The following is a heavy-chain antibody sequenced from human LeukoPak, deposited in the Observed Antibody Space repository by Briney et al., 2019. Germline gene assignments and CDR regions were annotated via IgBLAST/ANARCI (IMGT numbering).Heavy chain of an antibody. D-gene: IGHD2-2*01. Sequence: GGSLRLSCAASGFTFSDYYMSWIRQAPGKGLEWVSYISSSSSYTNYADSVKGRFTISRDNAKNSLYLQMNSLRAEDTAVYYCARGRGYCSSTSCYERAFDIWGQGTMVTVPS. CDR2: ISSSSSYT. V-gene: IGHV3-11*06. CDR1: GFTFSDYY. J-gene: IGHJ3*02. CDR3: ARGRGYCSSTSCYERAFDI.